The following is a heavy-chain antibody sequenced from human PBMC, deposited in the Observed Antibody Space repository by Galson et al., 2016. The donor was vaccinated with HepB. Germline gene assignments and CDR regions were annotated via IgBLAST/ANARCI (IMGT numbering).Heavy chain of an antibody. CDR2: ISSSGTYM. J-gene: IGHJ6*02. CDR1: GFTFSTYT. Sequence: SLRLSCAASGFTFSTYTMSWVRQAPGQGLEWVSSISSSGTYMSYADSMKGRFTTSRDRAKNSLYLQMNSLRVEDTAVYYCARDGSHDFWSGYFPDKTKKNHPFDVWGQGTTVTVSS. V-gene: IGHV3-21*01. CDR3: ARDGSHDFWSGYFPDKTKKNHPFDV. D-gene: IGHD3-3*01.